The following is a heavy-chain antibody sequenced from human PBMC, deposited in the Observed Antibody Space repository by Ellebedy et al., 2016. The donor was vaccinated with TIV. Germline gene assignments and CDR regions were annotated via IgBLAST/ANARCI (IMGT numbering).Heavy chain of an antibody. CDR2: ILPANSDI. CDR3: ARTSGYSGNWGLDL. Sequence: GESLKISCQVFGYSFTSYWVGWVRQMPGKGLEWMGIILPANSDIRYSPSFEGQVTISADKSISTAYLQWSSPKASDTAIYYCARTSGYSGNWGLDLWGQGTLVTVSS. V-gene: IGHV5-51*01. J-gene: IGHJ5*02. CDR1: GYSFTSYW. D-gene: IGHD6-13*01.